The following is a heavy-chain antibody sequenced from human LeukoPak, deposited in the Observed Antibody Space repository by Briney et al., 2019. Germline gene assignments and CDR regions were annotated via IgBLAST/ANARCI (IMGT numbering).Heavy chain of an antibody. CDR1: GGSIGSYY. V-gene: IGHV4-59*08. J-gene: IGHJ4*02. CDR3: AKGPNILTGHTP. Sequence: SETLSLTCTASGGSIGSYYWSWIRQPPGKGLEYIGYIYYGGTSNNNPSLKSRVTISVDTSKNQFSLKLNSVTAADTAVYYCAKGPNILTGHTPGGQGTLAPVS. D-gene: IGHD3-9*01. CDR2: IYYGGTS.